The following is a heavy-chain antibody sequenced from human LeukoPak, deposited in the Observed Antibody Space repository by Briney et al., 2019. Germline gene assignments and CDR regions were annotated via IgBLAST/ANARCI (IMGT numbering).Heavy chain of an antibody. D-gene: IGHD6-25*01. V-gene: IGHV3-23*01. Sequence: GGSLRLSCAASGFTFSTYAMSWVRQAPGKGLEWVSGISGVGGNPYYADAVKGRFTISRDNSKNTLYLQMNSLRAEDTAVYYCAKETAAADPWGQGTLVTVSS. J-gene: IGHJ5*02. CDR2: ISGVGGNP. CDR1: GFTFSTYA. CDR3: AKETAAADP.